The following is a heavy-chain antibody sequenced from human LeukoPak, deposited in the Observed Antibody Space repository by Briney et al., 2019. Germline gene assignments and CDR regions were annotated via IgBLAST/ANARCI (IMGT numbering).Heavy chain of an antibody. CDR3: ARGWIAFDI. D-gene: IGHD5-12*01. V-gene: IGHV3-30*04. CDR2: ISYDGSNK. CDR1: GFTFSSYA. Sequence: PGGSLRLSCAASGFTFSSYAMHWVRQAPGKGLEWVAVISYDGSNKYYADSVKGRFTISRDNSKNTLYLQMNSLRAEDTAVYYCARGWIAFDIWGQGTMVTVSS. J-gene: IGHJ3*02.